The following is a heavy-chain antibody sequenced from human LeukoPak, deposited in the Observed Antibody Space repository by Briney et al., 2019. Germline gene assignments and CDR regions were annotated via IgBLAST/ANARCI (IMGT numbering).Heavy chain of an antibody. Sequence: PGRSLRLSCAASGFTFSSYAMHWVRQAPGKGLEWVAVISYDGSNKYYADSVKGRFTISRDNSKSTLYLQMNSLRAEDTAVYYCARGYCSSTSCYRRGNWFDPWGQGTLVTVSS. CDR1: GFTFSSYA. V-gene: IGHV3-30*04. CDR3: ARGYCSSTSCYRRGNWFDP. CDR2: ISYDGSNK. J-gene: IGHJ5*02. D-gene: IGHD2-2*01.